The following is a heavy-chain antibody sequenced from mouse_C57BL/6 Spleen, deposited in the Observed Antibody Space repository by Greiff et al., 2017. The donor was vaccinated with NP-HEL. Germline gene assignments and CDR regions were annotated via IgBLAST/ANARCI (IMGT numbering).Heavy chain of an antibody. CDR1: GYTFTSYW. J-gene: IGHJ3*01. D-gene: IGHD2-1*01. V-gene: IGHV1-72*01. CDR2: IDPNSGGT. Sequence: QVQLQQPGAELVKPGASVTLSCKASGYTFTSYWMHWVKQRPGRGLEWIGRIDPNSGGTKYNEKFKSKATLTVDKSSSPAYMQLSSLTFGEPAVYYCARGVNYVWFAYGGQGTLVTVSA. CDR3: ARGVNYVWFAY.